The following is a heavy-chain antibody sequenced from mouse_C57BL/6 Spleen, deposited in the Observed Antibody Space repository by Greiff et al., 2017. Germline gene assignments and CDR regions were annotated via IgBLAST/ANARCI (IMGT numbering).Heavy chain of an antibody. CDR2: SNPGSGGT. Sequence: QVHVKQSGAELVRPGTSVKVSCKASGYAFTNYLLELVKQRPGQGLEWIGGSNPGSGGTNYNETFKGKATLTEDKSSSTAYMQLSSLTSEDSAVYCGARNWDVSYFDYWGQGTTLTVSS. J-gene: IGHJ2*01. CDR3: ARNWDVSYFDY. CDR1: GYAFTNYL. D-gene: IGHD4-1*01. V-gene: IGHV1-54*01.